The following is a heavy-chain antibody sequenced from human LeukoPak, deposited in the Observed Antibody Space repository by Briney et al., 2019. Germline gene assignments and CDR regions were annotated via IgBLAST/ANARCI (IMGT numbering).Heavy chain of an antibody. D-gene: IGHD1-1*01. J-gene: IGHJ4*02. CDR1: GGSLSGYY. V-gene: IGHV4-34*01. Sequence: SETLSLTCAVSGGSLSGYYWTWIRQPPGKGLEWIGEINHSGSTNYNPSLKSRVTISVDTSKNQFSLKLSSVTAADTAVYYCASGMEMTLFDYWGQGTLVTVSS. CDR3: ASGMEMTLFDY. CDR2: INHSGST.